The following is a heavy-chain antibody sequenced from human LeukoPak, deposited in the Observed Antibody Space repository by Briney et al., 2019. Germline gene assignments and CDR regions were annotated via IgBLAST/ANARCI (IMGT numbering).Heavy chain of an antibody. CDR2: ISGRGGRT. Sequence: GGSLRLSCVTSGFTFSTYALTWVRQAPGKGLEWVSDISGRGGRTNYADYVKGRFTISRDSSNNTLYLQMNSLRAEDTAVYYCAKDRAGLGDYFDYGGQGPLVTVSS. CDR1: GFTFSTYA. D-gene: IGHD3-10*01. CDR3: AKDRAGLGDYFDY. J-gene: IGHJ4*02. V-gene: IGHV3-23*01.